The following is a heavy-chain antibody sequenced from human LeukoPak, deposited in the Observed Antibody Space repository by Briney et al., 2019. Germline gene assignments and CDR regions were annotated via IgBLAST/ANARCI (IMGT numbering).Heavy chain of an antibody. CDR1: GYTFTSYD. D-gene: IGHD3-10*01. CDR3: ASTANHYGSGTYDY. Sequence: ASVKVSCKASGYTFTSYDINWVRQATGQGLEWMGWMNPNSGNTGYAQKFQGRVTITRNTSISTAYMELSSLRSEDTAVYYCASTANHYGSGTYDYWGQGTLVAVSS. J-gene: IGHJ4*02. CDR2: MNPNSGNT. V-gene: IGHV1-8*03.